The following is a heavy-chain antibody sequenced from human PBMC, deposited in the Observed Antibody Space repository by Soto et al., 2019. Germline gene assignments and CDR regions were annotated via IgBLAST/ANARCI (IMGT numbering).Heavy chain of an antibody. D-gene: IGHD6-13*01. CDR3: ARQSGSSWRNHYYYYGLDV. CDR2: IYYSGST. V-gene: IGHV4-39*01. Sequence: TLSLTCTVSGGSISSDSYYWGWIRQPPGKGLEWIGSIYYSGSTYHNASLKSRVTISVDTSRNQFSLNLSSVTAADTAVYYCARQSGSSWRNHYYYYGLDVWGQGTTVTVSS. CDR1: GGSISSDSYY. J-gene: IGHJ6*02.